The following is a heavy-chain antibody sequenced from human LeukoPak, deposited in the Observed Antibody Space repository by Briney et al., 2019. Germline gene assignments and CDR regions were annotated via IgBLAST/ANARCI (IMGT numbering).Heavy chain of an antibody. CDR2: INHSGST. V-gene: IGHV4-34*01. CDR3: ARGLLWFGEMWYFDL. CDR1: GGSFSGYY. Sequence: SETLSLTCAVYGGSFSGYYWSWIRQPPGKGLEWIGEINHSGSTNYNPSLKSRVTISVDTSKNQFSLKLSPVTAADTAVYYCARGLLWFGEMWYFDLWGRGTLVTVSS. J-gene: IGHJ2*01. D-gene: IGHD3-10*01.